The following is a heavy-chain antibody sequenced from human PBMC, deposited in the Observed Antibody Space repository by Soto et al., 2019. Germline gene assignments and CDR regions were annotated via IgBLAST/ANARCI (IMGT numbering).Heavy chain of an antibody. CDR3: ARDWNSSSWYGAFDI. Sequence: SETLSLTCPVSGGSISSYYWSWIRQPPGKGLEWIGYIYYSGSTNYNPSLKSRVTISVDTTKNQFSLKLSSVTAADTAVYYCARDWNSSSWYGAFDIWGQGTMVTVSS. V-gene: IGHV4-59*01. CDR2: IYYSGST. J-gene: IGHJ3*02. CDR1: GGSISSYY. D-gene: IGHD6-13*01.